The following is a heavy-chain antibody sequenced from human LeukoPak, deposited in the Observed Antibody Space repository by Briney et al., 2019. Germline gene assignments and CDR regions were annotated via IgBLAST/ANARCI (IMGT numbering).Heavy chain of an antibody. D-gene: IGHD3-10*01. J-gene: IGHJ4*02. V-gene: IGHV3-21*01. CDR2: ISSSSYI. Sequence: PGGSLRLSCAASGFTFSSYSMNWVRQAPGKGLGWVSSISSSSYIYYADSVKGRFTISRDNSKNTLYLQMNSLRAEDTAVYYCARKSGSGSYYLDYWGQGTLVTVSS. CDR1: GFTFSSYS. CDR3: ARKSGSGSYYLDY.